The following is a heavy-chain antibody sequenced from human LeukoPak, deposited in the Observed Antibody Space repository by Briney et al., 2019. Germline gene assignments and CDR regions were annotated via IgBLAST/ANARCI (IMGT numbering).Heavy chain of an antibody. CDR3: ARRVTFYYYYGMDV. V-gene: IGHV4-34*01. Sequence: SETLSLTCAVYGGSFSVYYWSWIRQPPGKGLEWIGEINHSGSTNYNPSLKSRVSISVDTSKNQFSLKLSSVTAADTAVYYCARRVTFYYYYGMDVWGQGTTVTVSS. CDR2: INHSGST. CDR1: GGSFSVYY. D-gene: IGHD5-18*01. J-gene: IGHJ6*02.